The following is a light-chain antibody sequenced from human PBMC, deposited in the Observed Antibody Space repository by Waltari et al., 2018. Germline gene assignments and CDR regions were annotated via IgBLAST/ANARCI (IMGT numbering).Light chain of an antibody. CDR1: SSDVGGYNY. Sequence: QSALTQPASVSGSPGQSITISCTGTSSDVGGYNYVSWYQQHPGKAPKFIIYDVSDRPPGVSNRFSGSKSGNTASLTISGLQAEDEADYYCTSYSTTTTLVFGGGTKVAVL. CDR2: DVS. J-gene: IGLJ2*01. V-gene: IGLV2-14*03. CDR3: TSYSTTTTLV.